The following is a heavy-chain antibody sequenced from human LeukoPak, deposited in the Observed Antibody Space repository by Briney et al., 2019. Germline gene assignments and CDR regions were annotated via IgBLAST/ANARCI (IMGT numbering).Heavy chain of an antibody. V-gene: IGHV3-7*03. J-gene: IGHJ4*02. CDR1: GFTFSSYW. Sequence: GGSLRLSCAASGFTFSSYWMSWVRQAPGKGLEWVANIKQDGSKKYYVDSVKGRFTISRDNAKNSLYLQMNSLRAEDTAVYYCARGPPSTRYCSSTSCYLVYWGQGTLVTVSS. CDR2: IKQDGSKK. CDR3: ARGPPSTRYCSSTSCYLVY. D-gene: IGHD2-2*01.